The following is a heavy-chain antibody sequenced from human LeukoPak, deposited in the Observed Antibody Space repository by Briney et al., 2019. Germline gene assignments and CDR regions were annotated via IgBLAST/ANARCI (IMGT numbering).Heavy chain of an antibody. CDR1: GGSISSSSYY. J-gene: IGHJ4*02. CDR3: ASMVVPAAMNYFDY. Sequence: PSETLSLTCTVSGGSISSSSYYWGWIRQPPGKGLEWIGSIYYSGSTYYNPSLKSRVTISVDTSKNQFSLNLSSVTAADTAVYYCASMVVPAAMNYFDYWGQGTLVTVSS. V-gene: IGHV4-39*01. D-gene: IGHD2-2*01. CDR2: IYYSGST.